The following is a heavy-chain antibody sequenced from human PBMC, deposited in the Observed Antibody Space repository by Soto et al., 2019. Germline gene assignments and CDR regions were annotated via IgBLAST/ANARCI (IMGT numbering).Heavy chain of an antibody. CDR1: GFTFTRYS. CDR3: EGESEDLTSHFDY. CDR2: ISSPTNYI. Sequence: EVQLVESGGGLVQPGGSLRLSCAASGFTFTRYSMNLVRLAQCKGLEWVSSISSPTNYIYYADSMKGRFTVSRENAKNSVYLEMKSLSAEDTALYYCEGESEDLTSHFDYWGQGNMVTVSS. J-gene: IGHJ4*02. V-gene: IGHV3-21*01.